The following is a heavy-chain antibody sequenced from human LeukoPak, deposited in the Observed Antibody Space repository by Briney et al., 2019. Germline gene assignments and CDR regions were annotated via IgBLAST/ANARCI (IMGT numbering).Heavy chain of an antibody. CDR2: IYYSGST. V-gene: IGHV4-30-4*08. D-gene: IGHD4-11*01. CDR1: GGSISSGDYY. Sequence: SETLSLTCTVSGGSISSGDYYWSWIRQPPGKGLEWIGYIYYSGSTYYNPSLKSRVTISVDTSKNQFSLKLSSVTAADTAVYYCARDYSNYESGFDYWGQGTLVTVSS. CDR3: ARDYSNYESGFDY. J-gene: IGHJ4*02.